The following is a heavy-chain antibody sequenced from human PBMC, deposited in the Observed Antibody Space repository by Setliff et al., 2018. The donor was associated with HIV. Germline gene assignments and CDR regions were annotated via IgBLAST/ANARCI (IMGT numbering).Heavy chain of an antibody. CDR3: AQTTKPSQLDY. D-gene: IGHD1-1*01. V-gene: IGHV2-5*02. CDR1: GFSLSTRGLG. CDR2: IYWDDDK. Sequence: SGPTLVNPTQTLTLTCTFSGFSLSTRGLGVGWIRQSPRKALEWLALIYWDDDKRYSPSLKSRLTIIKDTYKNQVALTMPNMNSVDTATYYCAQTTKPSQLDYWGQGTLVTVSS. J-gene: IGHJ4*02.